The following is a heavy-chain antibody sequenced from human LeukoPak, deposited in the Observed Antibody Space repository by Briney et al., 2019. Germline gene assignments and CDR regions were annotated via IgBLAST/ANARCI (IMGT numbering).Heavy chain of an antibody. CDR1: GYTFTTYN. CDR2: ISGYNGNT. CDR3: ARGRLTFDY. J-gene: IGHJ4*02. V-gene: IGHV1-18*01. D-gene: IGHD5-24*01. Sequence: ASVKVSCKASGYTFTTYNINWVRQAPGQGLEWMGWISGYNGNTNYAQKFQGRVTITADESTSTAYMELSSLRSEDTAVYYCARGRLTFDYWGQGTLVTVSS.